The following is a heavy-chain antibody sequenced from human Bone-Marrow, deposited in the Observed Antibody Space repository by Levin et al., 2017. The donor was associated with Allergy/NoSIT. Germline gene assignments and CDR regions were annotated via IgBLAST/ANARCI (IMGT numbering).Heavy chain of an antibody. V-gene: IGHV4-61*01. CDR1: GGSVSVSSGTYY. CDR3: ARGEYYYGSGNWFDP. CDR2: IYSSGRT. D-gene: IGHD3-10*01. J-gene: IGHJ5*02. Sequence: TASETLSLTCTVSGGSVSVSSGTYYWNWIRQPPGKGLEWIGYIYSSGRTKYNPSLKSRVTIPVDTSKNQFSLKLSSVTAADTAVYFCARGEYYYGSGNWFDPWGQGTLVTVSS.